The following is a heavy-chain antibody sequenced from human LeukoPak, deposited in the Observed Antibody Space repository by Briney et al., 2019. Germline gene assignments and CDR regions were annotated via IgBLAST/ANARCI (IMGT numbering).Heavy chain of an antibody. D-gene: IGHD1-26*01. J-gene: IGHJ4*02. Sequence: SETLSLTCTVSGASVSGDPYYWGWIRQPPGKGLAWIGNIYYSGNTYYNASLQSRVTISIETSKNQFSLRLNSVTAADTAMYYCAKSGGYGLIDYWGQGTLVTVSS. CDR2: IYYSGNT. CDR3: AKSGGYGLIDY. CDR1: GASVSGDPYY. V-gene: IGHV4-39*01.